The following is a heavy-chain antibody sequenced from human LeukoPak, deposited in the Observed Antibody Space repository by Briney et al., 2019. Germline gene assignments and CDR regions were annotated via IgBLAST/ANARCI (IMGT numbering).Heavy chain of an antibody. CDR2: IYHSGST. V-gene: IGHV4-59*01. J-gene: IGHJ4*02. CDR1: GGSISNYY. D-gene: IGHD4-17*01. CDR3: ARVPTVTRAFDY. Sequence: PSETLSLTCSVSGGSISNYYWNWIRQTPGKGLEWIGYIYHSGSTYYNPSLKSRVTISLDTSKKQFSLKLSSVTAADTAVYFCARVPTVTRAFDYWGQGTLVTVSS.